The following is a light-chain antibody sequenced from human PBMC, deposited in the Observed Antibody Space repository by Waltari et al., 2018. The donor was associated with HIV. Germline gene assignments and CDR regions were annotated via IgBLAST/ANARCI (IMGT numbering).Light chain of an antibody. CDR3: QQYGRSPRT. J-gene: IGKJ1*01. Sequence: VLTQSPGTLSLSPGERVTLSCGASQRIKNSLAWYQQNPGQAPRLLIYDASSRATGTPDRFSGSGSGTDFTLSISRLEPEDFAVYYCQQYGRSPRTFGQGTKVEIK. V-gene: IGKV3-20*01. CDR1: QRIKNS. CDR2: DAS.